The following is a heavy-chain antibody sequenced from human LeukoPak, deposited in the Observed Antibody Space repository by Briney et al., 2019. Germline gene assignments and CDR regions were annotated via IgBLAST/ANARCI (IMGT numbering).Heavy chain of an antibody. CDR2: ISSSSGLI. Sequence: GGSLRLSCAASGFTFSSYSMNWVRQAPGKGLEWISYISSSSGLIYYADSVSRRFTISRNNAKNSLYLQMNSLRAEDTAIYYCAKDPFFDYWGQGTLVTVSS. CDR3: AKDPFFDY. V-gene: IGHV3-48*01. J-gene: IGHJ4*02. CDR1: GFTFSSYS.